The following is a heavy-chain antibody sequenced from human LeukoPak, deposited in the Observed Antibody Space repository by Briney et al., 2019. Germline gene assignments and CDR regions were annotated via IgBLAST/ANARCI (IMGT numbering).Heavy chain of an antibody. D-gene: IGHD2-2*01. J-gene: IGHJ5*02. V-gene: IGHV4-34*01. CDR1: GGSFSGYY. CDR3: ARELTRYCSSTSCQNGRWFDP. CDR2: INHSGST. Sequence: PSETLSLTCAVYGGSFSGYYWSWIRQPPGKGLEWIGEINHSGSTNYNPSLKSRVTISVDTSKNQFSLKLSPVTAADTAVYYCARELTRYCSSTSCQNGRWFDPWGQGTLVTVSS.